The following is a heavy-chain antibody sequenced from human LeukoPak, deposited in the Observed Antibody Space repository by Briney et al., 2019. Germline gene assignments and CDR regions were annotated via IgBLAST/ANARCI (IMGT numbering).Heavy chain of an antibody. Sequence: SSETLSLTCTVSGYSISSGYYWGWIRQPPGKGLEWIGSIYHSGSTYYNPSLKSRVTISVDTSKNQFSLKLSSVTAADTAVYYCARSRVEMATNSLGTFDYWGQGTLVTVSS. CDR1: GYSISSGYY. D-gene: IGHD5-24*01. CDR2: IYHSGST. J-gene: IGHJ4*02. CDR3: ARSRVEMATNSLGTFDY. V-gene: IGHV4-38-2*02.